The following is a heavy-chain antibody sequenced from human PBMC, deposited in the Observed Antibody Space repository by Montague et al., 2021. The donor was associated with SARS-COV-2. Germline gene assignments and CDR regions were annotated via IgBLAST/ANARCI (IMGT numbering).Heavy chain of an antibody. CDR2: IYYSGST. Sequence: SETLSLTCTVSGGSISSYYWSWIRRPPGKGLEWIGYIYYSGSTNYNPSLKSRVTISVDTSKNQFPLKLNSVTAADTAVYYCSRGDFGVVIIPYYYYYMDVGGKGTTVTVAS. CDR3: SRGDFGVVIIPYYYYYMDV. CDR1: GGSISSYY. V-gene: IGHV4-59*08. J-gene: IGHJ6*03. D-gene: IGHD3-3*01.